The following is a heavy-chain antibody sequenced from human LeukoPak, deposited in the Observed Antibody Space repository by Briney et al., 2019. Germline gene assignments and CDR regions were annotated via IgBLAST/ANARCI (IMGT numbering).Heavy chain of an antibody. V-gene: IGHV4-4*07. CDR1: GGSISSYY. CDR3: ERDPQQLAFDY. Sequence: SETLSLTCTVSGGSISSYYWSWIRQPAGKGLEWIGRIYTSGSTNYNPSLTSRVTMSVDTSKNQFSLKLSSVTAADTAVYYCERDPQQLAFDYWGQGTLVTVSS. CDR2: IYTSGST. J-gene: IGHJ4*02. D-gene: IGHD6-13*01.